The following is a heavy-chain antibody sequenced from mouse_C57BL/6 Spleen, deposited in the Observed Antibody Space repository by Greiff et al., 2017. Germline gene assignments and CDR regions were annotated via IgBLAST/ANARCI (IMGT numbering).Heavy chain of an antibody. CDR1: GFNIKDYY. V-gene: IGHV14-2*01. Sequence: EVQLQQSGAELVKPGASVKLSCTASGFNIKDYYMHWVKQRTEQGLEWIGRIDPEGGETKYAPKFQGKATITADTSSNTAYLQLSSLTSEDAAVYYCARYYGSSPAWFAYWGQGTLVTVSA. D-gene: IGHD1-1*01. CDR2: IDPEGGET. CDR3: ARYYGSSPAWFAY. J-gene: IGHJ3*01.